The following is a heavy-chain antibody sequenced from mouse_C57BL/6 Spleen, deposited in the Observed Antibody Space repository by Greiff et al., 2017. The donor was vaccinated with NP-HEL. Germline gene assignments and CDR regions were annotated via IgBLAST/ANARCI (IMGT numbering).Heavy chain of an antibody. CDR3: ARIVVAYYSNPYYFDY. CDR2: IWWDDDK. Sequence: QVTLKESGPGILQPSQTLSLTCSFSGFSLSTFGMGVGWIRQPSGKGLEWLAHIWWDDDKYYNPALKSRLTISKDTSKNQVFLKIANVDTADTATYYCARIVVAYYSNPYYFDYWGQGTTLTVSS. CDR1: GFSLSTFGMG. D-gene: IGHD2-5*01. V-gene: IGHV8-8*01. J-gene: IGHJ2*01.